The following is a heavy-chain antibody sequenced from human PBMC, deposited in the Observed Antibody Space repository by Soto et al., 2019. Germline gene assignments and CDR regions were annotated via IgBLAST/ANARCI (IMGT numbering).Heavy chain of an antibody. Sequence: EVQLLESGGGLVQPGGSLRLSCAASGFTFSSYAMSWVHQAPGKGLEWVSAISGSGGSTYYADSVKGRFTISRDNSKNTLYLQMNSLRAEDTAVYYCAKDQLLWFGELYHDAFDIWGQGTMVTVSS. J-gene: IGHJ3*02. CDR1: GFTFSSYA. CDR2: ISGSGGST. V-gene: IGHV3-23*01. D-gene: IGHD3-10*01. CDR3: AKDQLLWFGELYHDAFDI.